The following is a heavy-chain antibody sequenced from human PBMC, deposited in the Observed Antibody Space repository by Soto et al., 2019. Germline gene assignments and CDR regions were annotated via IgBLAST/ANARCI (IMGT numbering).Heavy chain of an antibody. V-gene: IGHV3-21*01. J-gene: IGHJ4*02. CDR2: ISSSSSYI. D-gene: IGHD5-12*01. Sequence: TVGSLRLSCAASGFTFSSYSMNWVRQAPGKGLEWVSSISSSSSYIYYADSVKGRFTISRDNAKNSLYLQMNSLRAEDTAVYYCARDPSRVATITAYYFDYWGQGTLVTVSS. CDR3: ARDPSRVATITAYYFDY. CDR1: GFTFSSYS.